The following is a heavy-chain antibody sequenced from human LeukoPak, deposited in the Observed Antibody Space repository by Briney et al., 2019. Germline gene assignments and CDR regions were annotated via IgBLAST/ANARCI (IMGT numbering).Heavy chain of an antibody. CDR2: INPNSGGT. Sequence: ASVKVSCKACGYTFTGYYIHWVRQAPGQGLEWMRWINPNSGGTNYAQKFQGRVTMTRDTSISSAYMELSRLRSDDTAVYYCARSMEGPGYSGTSLDYWGQGTLVTVSS. V-gene: IGHV1-2*02. CDR1: GYTFTGYY. CDR3: ARSMEGPGYSGTSLDY. J-gene: IGHJ4*02. D-gene: IGHD5-12*01.